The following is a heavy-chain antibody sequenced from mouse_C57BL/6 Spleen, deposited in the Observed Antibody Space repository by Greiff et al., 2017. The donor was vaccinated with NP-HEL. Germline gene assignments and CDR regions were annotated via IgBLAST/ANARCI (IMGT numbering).Heavy chain of an antibody. V-gene: IGHV1-22*01. CDR3: ASPYYYGSSLWYFDV. D-gene: IGHD1-1*01. J-gene: IGHJ1*03. CDR2: INPNNGGT. CDR1: GYTFTDYN. Sequence: VQLQQSGPELVKPGASVKMSCKASGYTFTDYNMHWVKQSHGKSLEWIGYINPNNGGTSYNQKFKGKATLTVNKSSSTAYMELRSLTSEDSAVYYCASPYYYGSSLWYFDVWGTGTTVTVSS.